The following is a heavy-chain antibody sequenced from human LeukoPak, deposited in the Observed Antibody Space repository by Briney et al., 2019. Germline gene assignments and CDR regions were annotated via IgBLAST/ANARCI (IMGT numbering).Heavy chain of an antibody. CDR3: AGQSSGYYLDDY. CDR1: GFTVSSNY. J-gene: IGHJ4*02. Sequence: GGALRLSCAASGFTVSSNYMSWVRQAPGKGLEWVSVIYSGGSTYYAASVKGRFTISRDNSKNTLYLQMNSLRAEDTAVYYCAGQSSGYYLDDYWGQGTLVTVSS. D-gene: IGHD3-22*01. V-gene: IGHV3-53*01. CDR2: IYSGGST.